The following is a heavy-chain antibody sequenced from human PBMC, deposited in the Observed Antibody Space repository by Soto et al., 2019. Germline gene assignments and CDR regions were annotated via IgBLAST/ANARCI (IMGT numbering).Heavy chain of an antibody. D-gene: IGHD5-12*01. CDR3: GKVRGNGRHPRDY. V-gene: IGHV3-30*18. CDR1: GFTFSSYG. Sequence: GGSLRLSSAASGFTFSSYGMHWVRQAPGKGLEWVAVISYDGSNKYYADSVKGRFTISRDNSKNTLYLQMNSLRAEDTAVYYCGKVRGNGRHPRDYWGQGTFVSVSS. CDR2: ISYDGSNK. J-gene: IGHJ4*02.